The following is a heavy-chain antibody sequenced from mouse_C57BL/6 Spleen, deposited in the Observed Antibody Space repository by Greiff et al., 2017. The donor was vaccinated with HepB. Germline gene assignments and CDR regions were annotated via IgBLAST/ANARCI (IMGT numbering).Heavy chain of an antibody. V-gene: IGHV1-26*01. CDR2: INPNNGGT. CDR3: ASPTAQATYYYAMDY. J-gene: IGHJ4*01. Sequence: EVQLQQSGPELVKPGASVKISCKASGYTFTDYYMNWVKQSHGKSLEWIGDINPNNGGTSYNQKFKGKATLTVDKSSSTAYMELRSLTSEDSAVYYCASPTAQATYYYAMDYWGQGTSVTVSS. D-gene: IGHD3-2*02. CDR1: GYTFTDYY.